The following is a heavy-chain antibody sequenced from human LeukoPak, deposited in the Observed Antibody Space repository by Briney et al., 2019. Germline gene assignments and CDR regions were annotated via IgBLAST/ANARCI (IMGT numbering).Heavy chain of an antibody. Sequence: SETLSLTCTVSGGSISSSSYYWGWIRQPPGKGLEWIGSIYYSGSTYYNPSLKSRVTISVDTSKNQFSLKLSSVTAADTAVYYCARTNLRYFDWLYFDYWGQGTLVTVSS. J-gene: IGHJ4*02. D-gene: IGHD3-9*01. V-gene: IGHV4-39*01. CDR3: ARTNLRYFDWLYFDY. CDR2: IYYSGST. CDR1: GGSISSSSYY.